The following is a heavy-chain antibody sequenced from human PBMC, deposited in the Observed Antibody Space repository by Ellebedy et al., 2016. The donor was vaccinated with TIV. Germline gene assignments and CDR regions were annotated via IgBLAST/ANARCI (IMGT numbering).Heavy chain of an antibody. CDR1: GGTFSDYY. D-gene: IGHD5-12*01. CDR3: ARWDSGFLSGVYYNYGMDV. V-gene: IGHV4-34*01. Sequence: SETLSLTXAVYGGTFSDYYWSWIRQPPGKGLEWIGEINHSGSSNYNPSLKSRVTISVDTSKNQFSLKLRSVTAADTAVYYCARWDSGFLSGVYYNYGMDVWGQGTTVTVSS. J-gene: IGHJ6*02. CDR2: INHSGSS.